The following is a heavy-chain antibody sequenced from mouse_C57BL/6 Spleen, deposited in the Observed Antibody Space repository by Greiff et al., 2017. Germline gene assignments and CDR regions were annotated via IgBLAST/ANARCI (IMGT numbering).Heavy chain of an antibody. V-gene: IGHV1-5*01. CDR3: TCVCDCDGFAY. CDR2: IYPGNSDT. J-gene: IGHJ3*01. Sequence: EVQLQQSGTVLARPGASVKMSCKTSGYTFTSYWMHWVKQRPGQGLEWIGAIYPGNSDTSYNQTFKGKAKLTAVTSASTAYIGLSSLTNEDTAVYYCTCVCDCDGFAYWGQGTLVTVSA. CDR1: GYTFTSYW.